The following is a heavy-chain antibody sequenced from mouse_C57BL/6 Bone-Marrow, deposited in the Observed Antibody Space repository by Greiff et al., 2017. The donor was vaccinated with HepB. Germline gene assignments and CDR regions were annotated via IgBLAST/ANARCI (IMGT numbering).Heavy chain of an antibody. D-gene: IGHD1-1*01. J-gene: IGHJ1*03. V-gene: IGHV1-61*01. CDR2: IYPSDSET. CDR3: AREDTTLDSYVYFDV. CDR1: GYTFTSYW. Sequence: QVQLQQPGAELVRPGSSVKLSCKASGYTFTSYWMDWVKQRPGQGLEWIGNIYPSDSETHYNQKFKDKATLTVDKSSSTAYMQLSSLTSEDSAVYYCAREDTTLDSYVYFDVWGTGTTVTVSS.